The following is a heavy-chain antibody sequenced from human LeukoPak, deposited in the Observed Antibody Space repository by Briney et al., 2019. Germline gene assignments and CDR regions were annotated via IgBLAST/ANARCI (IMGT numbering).Heavy chain of an antibody. J-gene: IGHJ4*02. V-gene: IGHV4-34*01. Sequence: PSETLSFTCAVYGGSFSGYYWSWIRQPPGKGLEWIGEINHSGGTNYNPSLKSRVTISVDTSKNQFSLKLSSVTAADTAVYYCARQCIAARPNGIDYWGQGTLVTVSS. CDR2: INHSGGT. CDR1: GGSFSGYY. CDR3: ARQCIAARPNGIDY. D-gene: IGHD6-6*01.